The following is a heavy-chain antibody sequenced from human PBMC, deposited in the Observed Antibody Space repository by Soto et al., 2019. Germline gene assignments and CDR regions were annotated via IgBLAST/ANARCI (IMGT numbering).Heavy chain of an antibody. V-gene: IGHV4-30-4*01. CDR1: GGSISSGYDY. J-gene: IGHJ5*02. CDR2: IYYSGST. CDR3: ARVYSSSWYWFDP. D-gene: IGHD6-13*01. Sequence: PSETLSLTSTVSGGSISSGYDYWSLIRQPPGKGLEWIGYIYYSGSTYYNPSLKSRVTISVDTSKNQFSLKLSSVTAADTAVYYCARVYSSSWYWFDPWGQGTLVTVSS.